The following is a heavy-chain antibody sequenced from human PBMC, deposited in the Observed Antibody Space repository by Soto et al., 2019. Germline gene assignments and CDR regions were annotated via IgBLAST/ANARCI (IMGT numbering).Heavy chain of an antibody. CDR2: VIPIFGTA. CDR1: GGIFNSYA. D-gene: IGHD3-22*01. CDR3: ARDRDSSSLNHAMDV. Sequence: QVLLVQSGAEVKKPGSSVKVSCRASGGIFNSYAINWVRQAPGQGLEWMGGVIPIFGTANLAQKFQGRVTLIAEESTSTAYMELNSLRSDDTAVYYCARDRDSSSLNHAMDVWGQGTTVTVPS. J-gene: IGHJ6*02. V-gene: IGHV1-69*01.